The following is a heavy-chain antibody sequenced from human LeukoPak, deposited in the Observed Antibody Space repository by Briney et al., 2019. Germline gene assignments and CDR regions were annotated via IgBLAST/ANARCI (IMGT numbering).Heavy chain of an antibody. J-gene: IGHJ3*02. Sequence: ASVPVTCKSCGYIFPRYDINWVRQASGQGLEWMGWMNPNSGNTGYAQKFQGRVTITRNTYISTAYMELSSLRSEDTAVYYCARVLILTGTTSVLGAFDIWGQGTMVTVSS. D-gene: IGHD1-20*01. CDR3: ARVLILTGTTSVLGAFDI. CDR1: GYIFPRYD. V-gene: IGHV1-8*03. CDR2: MNPNSGNT.